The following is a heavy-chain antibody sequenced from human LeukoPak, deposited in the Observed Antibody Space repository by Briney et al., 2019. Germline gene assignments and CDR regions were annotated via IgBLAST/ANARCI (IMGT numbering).Heavy chain of an antibody. Sequence: PGGSLRLSCAASGFTFSSYWMAWVRQAPGEGLEWVANIKQDGSDKYYVDSVKGRFTISRDNAKGSVYLQMNSLRVEDTALYYCGRELKRFEHWAQGPLVTVPS. V-gene: IGHV3-7*01. CDR1: GFTFSSYW. CDR3: GRELKRFEH. J-gene: IGHJ5*02. CDR2: IKQDGSDK.